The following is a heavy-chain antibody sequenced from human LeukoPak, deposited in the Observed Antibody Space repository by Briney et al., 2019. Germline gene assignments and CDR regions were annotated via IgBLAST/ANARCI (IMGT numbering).Heavy chain of an antibody. D-gene: IGHD2-15*01. CDR1: GFTFSHYA. CDR3: ARGWTSIDY. J-gene: IGHJ4*02. Sequence: GGSLRLSCSASGFTFSHYAMHWVRQAPGKGLEYVSAIGTTGGSTYYADSVKGRFTISRENSKNTLYLQMSSLRPEDTAVYYCARGWTSIDYWGQGILVTVSS. CDR2: IGTTGGST. V-gene: IGHV3-64D*06.